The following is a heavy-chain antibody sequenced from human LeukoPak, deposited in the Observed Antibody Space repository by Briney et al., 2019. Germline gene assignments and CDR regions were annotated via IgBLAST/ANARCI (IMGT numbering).Heavy chain of an antibody. J-gene: IGHJ2*01. CDR3: ARAYVVLEWLPNWYFDL. CDR2: IYYSGST. D-gene: IGHD3-3*01. CDR1: GGSISSYY. Sequence: RTSETLSLTCTVSGGSISSYYWSWIRQPPGKGLEWIGYIYYSGSTNYNPSLKSRVTISVDTSKNQFSLKLSSVTAADTAVYYCARAYVVLEWLPNWYFDLWGRGTLVTVSS. V-gene: IGHV4-59*01.